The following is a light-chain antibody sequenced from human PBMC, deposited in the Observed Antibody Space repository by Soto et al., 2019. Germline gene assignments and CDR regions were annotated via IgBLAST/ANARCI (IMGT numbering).Light chain of an antibody. CDR2: AAS. Sequence: DIQMTQSPSSLSASVGDRVTITCRASQSISTLLNWYQQKPGKAPKVLIYAASSLYSGVPSRFSGGGSGTDFTLTISSLQPEDFATHYCQQSYSTPRTFGQGTKLEIK. CDR1: QSISTL. CDR3: QQSYSTPRT. J-gene: IGKJ2*01. V-gene: IGKV1-39*01.